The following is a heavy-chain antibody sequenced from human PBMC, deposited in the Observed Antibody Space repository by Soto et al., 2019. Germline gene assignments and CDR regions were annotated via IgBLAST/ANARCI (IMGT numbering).Heavy chain of an antibody. D-gene: IGHD2-21*01. CDR1: GFTFSTYS. Sequence: VQLVESGGGLVKPGGSLTLSCTPSGFTFSTYSMNWVRQTPGQGLEWVSSITPSSTYFYYADSVKGRFAISSDNAKNSVSLRMDSLRVEDSAIYDCARGIGHFDHWGQGILVTVSS. J-gene: IGHJ4*02. CDR2: ITPSSTYF. CDR3: ARGIGHFDH. V-gene: IGHV3-21*02.